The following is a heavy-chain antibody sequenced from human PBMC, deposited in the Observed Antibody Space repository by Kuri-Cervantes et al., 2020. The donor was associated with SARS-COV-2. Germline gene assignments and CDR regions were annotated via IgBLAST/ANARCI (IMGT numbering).Heavy chain of an antibody. CDR1: GFTFDDYS. J-gene: IGHJ4*02. Sequence: GGSLRLSCAASGFTFDDYSMNWVRQAPGKGLEWVSSISSSSSYIYYADSVKARFTISRDNAKNSLYLQMNSLRAEDTAVYYCARGHDFWSTGDDYWGQGTLVTDSS. CDR2: ISSSSSYI. D-gene: IGHD3-3*01. CDR3: ARGHDFWSTGDDY. V-gene: IGHV3-21*01.